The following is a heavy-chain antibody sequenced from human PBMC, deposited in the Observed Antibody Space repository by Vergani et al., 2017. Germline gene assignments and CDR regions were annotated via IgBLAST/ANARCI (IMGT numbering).Heavy chain of an antibody. V-gene: IGHV1-2*02. CDR1: GYTFTSYY. D-gene: IGHD3-22*01. CDR3: ARHSDYYYDSSGYYVSWFDP. Sequence: QVQLVQSGAEVKKPGASVKVSCKASGYTFTSYYMHWVRQAPGQGLEWMGIINPNSGGTNYAQKFQGRVTMTRDTSISTAYMELSRLRSDDTAVYYCARHSDYYYDSSGYYVSWFDPWGQGTLVTVSS. J-gene: IGHJ5*02. CDR2: INPNSGGT.